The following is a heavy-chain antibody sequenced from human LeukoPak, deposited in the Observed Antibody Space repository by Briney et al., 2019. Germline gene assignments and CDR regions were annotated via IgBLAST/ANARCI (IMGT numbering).Heavy chain of an antibody. CDR3: ATFLWGGEGASFN. CDR1: GGSISTYH. Sequence: PTETLSLTCTVSGGSISTYHWTWIRQPPGKGLEWIGYIYYSGSTNYNPSLKSRVSISLDTSKNQFSLNLKSVTAADTAVYYCATFLWGGEGASFNWGQGTLVTVSS. V-gene: IGHV4-59*01. D-gene: IGHD3-16*01. CDR2: IYYSGST. J-gene: IGHJ4*02.